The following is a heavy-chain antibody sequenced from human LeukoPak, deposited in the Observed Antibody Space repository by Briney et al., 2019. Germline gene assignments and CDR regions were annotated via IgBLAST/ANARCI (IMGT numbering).Heavy chain of an antibody. CDR2: IIPIFGTA. Sequence: SLKVSCKASGGTFSRYAISWVRQTPGQGLEWMGEIIPIFGTANYAQKFRGRVSITADESTSTAYMELSSLRSEETAVYYCASHGGAPRGIIVVVTAIRGYFHYWGQGPLVTVSS. V-gene: IGHV1-69*13. CDR1: GGTFSRYA. D-gene: IGHD2-21*02. CDR3: ASHGGAPRGIIVVVTAIRGYFHY. J-gene: IGHJ4*02.